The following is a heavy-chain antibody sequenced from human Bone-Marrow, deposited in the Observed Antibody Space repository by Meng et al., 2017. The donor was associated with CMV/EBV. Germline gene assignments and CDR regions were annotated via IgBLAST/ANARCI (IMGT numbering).Heavy chain of an antibody. Sequence: GESLKISCAASGFAFSTDAMTWVRQAPGKGLEWVSVIYSGGSSTYYADSVKGRFTISRDNSKNTLYLQMNSLRAEDTAVYYCAKVRGSNYFDYWGQGTLVTVYS. CDR3: AKVRGSNYFDY. V-gene: IGHV3-23*03. CDR1: GFAFSTDA. CDR2: IYSGGSST. J-gene: IGHJ4*02. D-gene: IGHD1-26*01.